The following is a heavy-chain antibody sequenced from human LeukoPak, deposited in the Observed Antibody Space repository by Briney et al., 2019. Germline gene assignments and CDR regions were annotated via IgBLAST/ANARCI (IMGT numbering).Heavy chain of an antibody. CDR1: GYTFTGYY. Sequence: AASVKVSCKASGYTFTGYYMHWVRQAPGQGLEWMGWINPNSGGTNYAQKFQGRVTMTRDTSISTAYIELSRLRSDDTAVYYCARDAQPTLFYTVRGAFDIWGQGTMVTVSS. J-gene: IGHJ3*02. V-gene: IGHV1-2*02. CDR2: INPNSGGT. D-gene: IGHD4-17*01. CDR3: ARDAQPTLFYTVRGAFDI.